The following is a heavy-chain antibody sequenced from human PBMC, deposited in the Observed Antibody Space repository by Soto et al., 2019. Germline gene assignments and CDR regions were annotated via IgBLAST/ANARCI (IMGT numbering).Heavy chain of an antibody. CDR2: ISHDGSQR. CDR1: GFTFKNYG. CDR3: AKRITISGYGDYYYYGMDV. D-gene: IGHD3-3*01. J-gene: IGHJ6*02. V-gene: IGHV3-30*18. Sequence: QVQLVESGGGVVQPGRSRRLSCAASGFTFKNYGMFWVRQAPGTGLEWVALISHDGSQRFYADSVKGRFTISRDDSKNTVSLQMNSLRAEDTAMYYCAKRITISGYGDYYYYGMDVWGQGTTVIVSS.